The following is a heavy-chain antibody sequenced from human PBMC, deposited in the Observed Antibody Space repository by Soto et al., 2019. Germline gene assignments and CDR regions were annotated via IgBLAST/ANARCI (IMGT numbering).Heavy chain of an antibody. CDR3: AREKTPMSPHYFYYGMDV. Sequence: SETLSLTCTVSGGSISSGDYYWSWIRQPPGKGLEWIGYIYYSGSTYYNPSLKSRVTISVDTTDNQFSLKLNSVTAADTAVYYCAREKTPMSPHYFYYGMDVWGQGTTVTVSS. J-gene: IGHJ6*02. V-gene: IGHV4-30-4*02. CDR1: GGSISSGDYY. D-gene: IGHD3-9*01. CDR2: IYYSGST.